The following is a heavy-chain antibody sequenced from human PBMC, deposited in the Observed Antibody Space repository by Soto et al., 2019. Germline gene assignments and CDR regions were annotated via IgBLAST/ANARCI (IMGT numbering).Heavy chain of an antibody. CDR2: IYYSGST. V-gene: IGHV4-31*03. J-gene: IGHJ6*02. D-gene: IGHD3-10*01. Sequence: KPSATRSLTCPVSGGSISSGGYYWICFRQHPGKGLEWIGYIYYSGSTYYNPSLKSRVTISVDTSKNQFSLKLSSVTAADTAVYYCARGGRFGSYGMDVWGQGTKVSVS. CDR3: ARGGRFGSYGMDV. CDR1: GGSISSGGYY.